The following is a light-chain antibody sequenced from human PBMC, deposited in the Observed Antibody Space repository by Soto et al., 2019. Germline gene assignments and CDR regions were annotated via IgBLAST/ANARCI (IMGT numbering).Light chain of an antibody. CDR3: SSYTDANTLV. V-gene: IGLV2-14*01. CDR2: EVS. J-gene: IGLJ2*01. CDR1: SSDVGRYNY. Sequence: QSALTQPASVSGSPGQSITISCTGTSSDVGRYNYVSWYQHHPGKAPKLMIYEVSSRPSGVSNRFSGYKSGNAASLTISGLQAEDEADYYCSSYTDANTLVFGGGTKLTVL.